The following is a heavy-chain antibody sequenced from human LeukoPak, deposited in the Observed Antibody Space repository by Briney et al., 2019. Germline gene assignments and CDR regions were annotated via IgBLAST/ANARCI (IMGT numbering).Heavy chain of an antibody. D-gene: IGHD6-13*01. Sequence: QPGRSLRLSCAAPGFTFSSYGMHWVRQAPGKGLEWVAVISYDGSNKYYADSVKGRFTISRDNSKNTLYLQMNSLRAEDTAVYYCAKDFLSGGSSWYSDAFDIWGQGTMVTVSS. V-gene: IGHV3-30*18. CDR1: GFTFSSYG. CDR2: ISYDGSNK. J-gene: IGHJ3*02. CDR3: AKDFLSGGSSWYSDAFDI.